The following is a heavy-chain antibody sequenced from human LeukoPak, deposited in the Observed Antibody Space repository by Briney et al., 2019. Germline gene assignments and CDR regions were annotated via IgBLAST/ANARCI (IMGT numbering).Heavy chain of an antibody. D-gene: IGHD3-9*01. J-gene: IGHJ3*02. CDR3: ARRIPYYDTLTGYYRRGDAFDI. V-gene: IGHV3-20*04. CDR2: INWNGGST. CDR1: GFTFDDYG. Sequence: GGSLRLSCAASGFTFDDYGMSWVRQAPGKGLEWVSGINWNGGSTGYADSVKGRFTISRDNAKNSLYLQMNSLGAEDTALYYCARRIPYYDTLTGYYRRGDAFDIWGQGTMVTVSS.